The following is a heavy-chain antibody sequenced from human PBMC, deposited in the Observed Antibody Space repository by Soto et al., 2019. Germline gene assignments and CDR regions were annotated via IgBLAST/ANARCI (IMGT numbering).Heavy chain of an antibody. CDR1: GFTFSSYS. V-gene: IGHV3-21*01. CDR3: ARENFYLATSQDFDY. Sequence: GGSLRLSCAASGFTFSSYSMNWVRQAPGKGLEWVSSISSSSSYIYYADSVKGRFTISRDNAKNSLYLQMNSLRAEDTAVYYCARENFYLATSQDFDYWGQGTLVTVSS. CDR2: ISSSSSYI. D-gene: IGHD5-12*01. J-gene: IGHJ4*02.